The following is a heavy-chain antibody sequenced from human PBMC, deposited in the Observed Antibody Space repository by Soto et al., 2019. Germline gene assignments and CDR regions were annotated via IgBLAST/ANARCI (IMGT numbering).Heavy chain of an antibody. D-gene: IGHD2-21*01. CDR1: GYNFTSYW. CDR3: ARRIEKDAFDV. Sequence: PGESLKISCKASGYNFTSYWISWLRQMPGKGLEWMGRIDPSDSYNSYSPSFQGHVTISGDKSINTAYLQWSSLKASDTAIYYCARRIEKDAFDVWGQGTMVTVSS. CDR2: IDPSDSYN. J-gene: IGHJ3*01. V-gene: IGHV5-10-1*01.